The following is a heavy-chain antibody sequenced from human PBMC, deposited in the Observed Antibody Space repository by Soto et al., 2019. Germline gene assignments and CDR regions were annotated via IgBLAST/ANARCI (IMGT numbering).Heavy chain of an antibody. CDR1: GFTFSRYW. Sequence: GGSLRLSCAASGFTFSRYWMHWVRQAPGKGLVWVSRINSDGSRTDYADSVKGRFTISRDNAKNTLYLQMNSLRVEDTAVYYCARDDVTAAGTGWFDPWGQGALVTVSS. D-gene: IGHD6-13*01. CDR3: ARDDVTAAGTGWFDP. CDR2: INSDGSRT. V-gene: IGHV3-74*01. J-gene: IGHJ5*02.